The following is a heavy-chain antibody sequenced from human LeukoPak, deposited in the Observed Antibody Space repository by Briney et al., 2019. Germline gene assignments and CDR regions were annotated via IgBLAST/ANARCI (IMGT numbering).Heavy chain of an antibody. CDR2: INWNGGST. J-gene: IGHJ5*02. CDR1: GFTFDDYG. CDR3: ARDLAVDGSGSYYTGPNWFDP. Sequence: PGGSLRLSCAASGFTFDDYGMSWVRQAPGKGLEWVSGINWNGGSTGYADSVKGRFTISRDNAKNSLYLQMNSLRAEDTALYHCARDLAVDGSGSYYTGPNWFDPWGQGTLVTVSS. V-gene: IGHV3-20*01. D-gene: IGHD3-10*01.